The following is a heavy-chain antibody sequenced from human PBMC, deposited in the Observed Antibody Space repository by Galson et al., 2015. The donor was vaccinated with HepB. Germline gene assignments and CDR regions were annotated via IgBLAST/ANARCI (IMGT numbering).Heavy chain of an antibody. CDR3: ASCRTYYDFWSGYQSYYFDY. CDR1: GFTFSSYW. CDR2: IKQDGSEK. V-gene: IGHV3-7*01. D-gene: IGHD3-3*01. J-gene: IGHJ4*02. Sequence: SLRLSCAASGFTFSSYWMSWVRQAPGKGLEWVANIKQDGSEKYYVDSVKGRFTISRDNAKNSLYLQMNSLRAEDTAVYYCASCRTYYDFWSGYQSYYFDYWGQGTLVTVSS.